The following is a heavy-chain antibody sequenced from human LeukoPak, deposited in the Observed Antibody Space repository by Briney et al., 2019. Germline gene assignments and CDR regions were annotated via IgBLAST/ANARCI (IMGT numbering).Heavy chain of an antibody. CDR3: ARGAPIYYYDSSGYSNWFDP. CDR2: IIPIFGTA. D-gene: IGHD3-22*01. CDR1: GGTFSSYA. V-gene: IGHV1-69*05. Sequence: GSSVKVSCKASGGTFSSYAISWVRQAPGQGLEWMGRIIPIFGTANYAQKFQGRVTITTDESTSTAYMELSSLRSEDTAVYYCARGAPIYYYDSSGYSNWFDPWGQGTLVTVSS. J-gene: IGHJ5*02.